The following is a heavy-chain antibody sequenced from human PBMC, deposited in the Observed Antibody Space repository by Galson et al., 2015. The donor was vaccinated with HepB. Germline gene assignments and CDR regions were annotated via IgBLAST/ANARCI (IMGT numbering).Heavy chain of an antibody. CDR2: IRYDGSNK. CDR1: GFTFSSYG. D-gene: IGHD4-23*01. J-gene: IGHJ6*02. CDR3: AVRWGNGMDV. V-gene: IGHV3-30*02. Sequence: SLRLSCAASGFTFSSYGMHWVRQAPGKGLEWVAFIRYDGSNKYYADSVKGRFTISRDNTKNSLYLQMKSLRAEDTAVYYCAVRWGNGMDVWGQGTTVTVSS.